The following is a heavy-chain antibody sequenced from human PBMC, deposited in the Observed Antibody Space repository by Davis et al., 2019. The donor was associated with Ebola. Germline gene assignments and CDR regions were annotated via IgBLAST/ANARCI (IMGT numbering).Heavy chain of an antibody. V-gene: IGHV5-51*01. D-gene: IGHD2-15*01. CDR2: IYPGDSDT. Sequence: KVSCKGSGYSFTSYWIGWVRQMPGKGLEWMGIIYPGDSDTRYSPSFQGQVTISADKPISTAYLQWSSLKASDTAMYYCARHYCSGGSCYSGGYYYYYDMDVWGQGTTVTVSS. CDR1: GYSFTSYW. CDR3: ARHYCSGGSCYSGGYYYYYDMDV. J-gene: IGHJ6*02.